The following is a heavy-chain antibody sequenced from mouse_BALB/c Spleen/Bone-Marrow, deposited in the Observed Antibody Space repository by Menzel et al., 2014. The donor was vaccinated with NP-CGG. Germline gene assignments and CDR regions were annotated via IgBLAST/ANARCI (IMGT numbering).Heavy chain of an antibody. V-gene: IGHV1S135*01. D-gene: IGHD1-1*01. J-gene: IGHJ4*01. Sequence: VQLQQSGPELVKPGASVKVSCKASDYAFTTYNMYWVKQSHGKSLEWIGYIDPYNGGPSYNQEFKGKATLTVDKSSSTAYMHLNSLTSEDSAVYYCAREGVGYYAMDYWGQGTSVTVSS. CDR1: DYAFTTYN. CDR3: AREGVGYYAMDY. CDR2: IDPYNGGP.